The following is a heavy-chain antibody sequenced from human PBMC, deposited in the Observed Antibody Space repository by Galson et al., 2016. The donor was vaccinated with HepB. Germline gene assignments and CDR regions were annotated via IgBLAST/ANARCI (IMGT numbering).Heavy chain of an antibody. CDR1: GYTFTSDG. V-gene: IGHV1-18*04. CDR2: INTYNQNT. J-gene: IGHJ6*03. Sequence: SVKVSCKASGYTFTSDGISWVRQAPGQGPEWMGWINTYNQNTHYARKLRDRITMNVDTSTNTAYMELRSLRSDDTAVYYCARTLGREVYSYMDVWGKGTTVTVSS. D-gene: IGHD3-16*01. CDR3: ARTLGREVYSYMDV.